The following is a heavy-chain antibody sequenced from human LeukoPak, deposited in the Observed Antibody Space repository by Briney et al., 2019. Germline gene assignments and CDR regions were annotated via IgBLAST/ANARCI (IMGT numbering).Heavy chain of an antibody. J-gene: IGHJ6*03. Sequence: GASVKVSCKASGYTFTSHGISWVRQAPGQGLEWMGWISVYNAKTNYAQKLQGRVTMTTDTSTSTAYMELRSLRSDDTAVYYCARVWVVTAVMDVWGKGTTVTVSS. CDR2: ISVYNAKT. CDR3: ARVWVVTAVMDV. CDR1: GYTFTSHG. V-gene: IGHV1-18*01. D-gene: IGHD2-21*02.